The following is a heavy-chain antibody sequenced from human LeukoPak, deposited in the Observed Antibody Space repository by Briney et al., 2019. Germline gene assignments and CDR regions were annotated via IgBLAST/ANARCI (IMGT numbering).Heavy chain of an antibody. CDR3: ARHFLAATSLYYGMDV. CDR1: GYSFTTYW. J-gene: IGHJ6*02. V-gene: IGHV5-51*01. Sequence: GESLKISCKGSGYSFTTYWIGWVRQMPGKGLEWMGIIIPGDPDTRYSPSFQGQVTISADKSISTAYLQWSSLKASDTAMYYCARHFLAATSLYYGMDVWGQGTTVTVSS. D-gene: IGHD2-15*01. CDR2: IIPGDPDT.